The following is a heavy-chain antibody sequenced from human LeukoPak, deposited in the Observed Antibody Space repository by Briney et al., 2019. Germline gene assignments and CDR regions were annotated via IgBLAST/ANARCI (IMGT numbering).Heavy chain of an antibody. D-gene: IGHD3-22*01. CDR2: LSGSGGNT. Sequence: GGSLRLSCAASGFTFSSYAMSWVRQAPGKGLEWVSTLSGSGGNTYYADSVRGRVAISRDNSKNTLYLQMNSLRAEDTAVYHCAKGSYYYDSADYFDYWGQGTLVTVSS. CDR3: AKGSYYYDSADYFDY. V-gene: IGHV3-23*01. CDR1: GFTFSSYA. J-gene: IGHJ4*02.